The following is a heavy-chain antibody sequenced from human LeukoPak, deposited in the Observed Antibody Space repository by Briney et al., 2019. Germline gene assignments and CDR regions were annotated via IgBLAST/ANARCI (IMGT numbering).Heavy chain of an antibody. V-gene: IGHV3-23*01. D-gene: IGHD3-22*01. CDR3: AKDTYYYDSSGYYY. CDR1: GSTFSSYA. CDR2: ISGSGGST. J-gene: IGHJ4*02. Sequence: GGSLRLSCAASGSTFSSYAMSWVRQAPGKGLEWVSAISGSGGSTYYADSVKGRFTISRDNSKNTLYLQMNSLRAEDTAVYYCAKDTYYYDSSGYYYWGQGTLVTVSS.